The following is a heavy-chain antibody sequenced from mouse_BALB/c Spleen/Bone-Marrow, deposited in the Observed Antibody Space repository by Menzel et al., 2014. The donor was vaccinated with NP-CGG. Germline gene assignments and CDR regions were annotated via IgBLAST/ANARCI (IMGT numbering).Heavy chain of an antibody. D-gene: IGHD1-2*01. Sequence: EVKLQESGGGLVQPGGSLKLSCAASGFDFSSFWMSWVRQAPGKGLEWIGEINPDSSTINYTPSLKDKFIISRVNAKNTLYLQKSKVRSEDTALYYRTRLHYYGYSAYWGQGTLVTVST. V-gene: IGHV4-1*02. CDR1: GFDFSSFW. CDR2: INPDSSTI. J-gene: IGHJ3*01. CDR3: TRLHYYGYSAY.